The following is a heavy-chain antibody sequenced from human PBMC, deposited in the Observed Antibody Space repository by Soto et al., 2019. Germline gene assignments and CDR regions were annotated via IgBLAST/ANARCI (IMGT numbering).Heavy chain of an antibody. J-gene: IGHJ4*02. V-gene: IGHV1-69*13. Sequence: ASVKVSCKASGGTFSSYAISWVRQAPGQGLEWMGGIIPIFGTANYAQKFQGRVTITADESTSTAYMELSSLRSEDTAVYYCASGRLRLGELSHFDYWGQGTLVTVSS. CDR1: GGTFSSYA. D-gene: IGHD3-16*02. CDR3: ASGRLRLGELSHFDY. CDR2: IIPIFGTA.